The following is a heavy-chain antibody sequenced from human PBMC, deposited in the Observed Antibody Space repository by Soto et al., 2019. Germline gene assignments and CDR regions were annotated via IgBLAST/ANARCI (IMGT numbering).Heavy chain of an antibody. CDR3: ARGWAPPGADGGAGSYYYYGMDV. CDR1: GFTFSSYA. Sequence: GGSLRLSCVASGFTFSSYAMHWVRQAPGKGLEWVAVISYDGSNKYYADSVKGRFTISRDNSKNTLYLQMNSLRAEDTAVYYCARGWAPPGADGGAGSYYYYGMDVWGQGTTVTVSS. V-gene: IGHV3-30-3*01. D-gene: IGHD3-10*01. CDR2: ISYDGSNK. J-gene: IGHJ6*02.